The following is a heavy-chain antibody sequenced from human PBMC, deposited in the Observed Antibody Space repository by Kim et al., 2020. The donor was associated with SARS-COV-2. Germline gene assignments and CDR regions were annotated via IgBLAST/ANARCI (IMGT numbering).Heavy chain of an antibody. CDR3: AKALTMFALLSVVVAATPDAFDI. D-gene: IGHD2-15*01. CDR1: GFTFSSYA. V-gene: IGHV3-23*01. Sequence: GGSLRLSCAASGFTFSSYAMSWVRQAPGKGLEWVSAISGSGGSTYYADSVKGRFTISRDNSKNTLYLQMNSLRAEDTAVYYCAKALTMFALLSVVVAATPDAFDIWGQGTMVTVSS. J-gene: IGHJ3*02. CDR2: ISGSGGST.